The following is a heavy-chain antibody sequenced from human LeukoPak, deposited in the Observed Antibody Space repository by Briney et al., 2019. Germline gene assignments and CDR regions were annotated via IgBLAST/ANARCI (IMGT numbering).Heavy chain of an antibody. CDR3: ATKTGVWFGDAFDI. CDR1: GGSISSSSYY. D-gene: IGHD7-27*01. Sequence: SETLSLTCTVSGGSISSSSYYWGWIRQPPGKGLEWIGSIYYGGSTYYNPSLKSRVTISVDTSKNQFSLKLSSVTAADTAVYYCATKTGVWFGDAFDIWGQGTMVTVSS. V-gene: IGHV4-39*01. CDR2: IYYGGST. J-gene: IGHJ3*02.